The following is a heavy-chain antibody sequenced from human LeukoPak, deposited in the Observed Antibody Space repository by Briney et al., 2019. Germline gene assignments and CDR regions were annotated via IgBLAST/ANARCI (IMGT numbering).Heavy chain of an antibody. J-gene: IGHJ4*02. CDR1: GFTFSSYS. CDR2: IYSGGST. V-gene: IGHV3-53*01. Sequence: HPGGSLRLSCAASGFTFSSYSMNWVRQAPGKGLEWVSVIYSGGSTYYADSVKGRFTISRDNSKNTLYLQMNSLRAEDTAVYYCARAPILLWFGESLYFDYWGQGTLVTVSS. D-gene: IGHD3-10*01. CDR3: ARAPILLWFGESLYFDY.